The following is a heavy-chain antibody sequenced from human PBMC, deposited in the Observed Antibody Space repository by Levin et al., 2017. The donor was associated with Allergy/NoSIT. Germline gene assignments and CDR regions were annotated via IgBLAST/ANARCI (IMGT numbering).Heavy chain of an antibody. J-gene: IGHJ3*02. CDR2: IYYSGST. CDR1: GGSISSSSYY. V-gene: IGHV4-39*01. Sequence: PSETLSLTCTVSGGSISSSSYYWGWIRQPPGKGLEWIGSIYYSGSTYYNPSLKSRVTISVDTSKNQFSLKLSSVTAADTAVYYCARQLDLMAVATFNAFDIWGQGTMVTVSS. D-gene: IGHD5-12*01. CDR3: ARQLDLMAVATFNAFDI.